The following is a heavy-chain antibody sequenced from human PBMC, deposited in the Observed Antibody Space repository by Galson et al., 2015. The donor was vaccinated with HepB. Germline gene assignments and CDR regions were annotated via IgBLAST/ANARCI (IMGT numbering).Heavy chain of an antibody. CDR1: GFTFNNCN. CDR2: ISSSGTI. D-gene: IGHD3-22*01. V-gene: IGHV3-48*01. J-gene: IGHJ6*02. Sequence: SLRLSCAASGFTFNNCNMNWVRQAPGKGLEWVSYISSSGTILYADSVKGRFTISRDNARNSLYLQMNSLRAEDTAVYYCARHYYDSSYYYYGMDVWGQGTTVTVSS. CDR3: ARHYYDSSYYYYGMDV.